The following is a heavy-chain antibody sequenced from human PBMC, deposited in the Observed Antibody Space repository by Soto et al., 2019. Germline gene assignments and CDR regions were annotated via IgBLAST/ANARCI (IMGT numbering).Heavy chain of an antibody. Sequence: SSETLSLTCTVSGGSISSGDYYWSWIRQPPGKGLEWIGYIYYSGSTYYNPSLKSRVTISVDTSKNQFSLKLSSVTAADTAVYYFARDRYDYSNNWFDPWGQGTLVTVSS. CDR1: GGSISSGDYY. CDR3: ARDRYDYSNNWFDP. V-gene: IGHV4-30-4*01. CDR2: IYYSGST. D-gene: IGHD4-4*01. J-gene: IGHJ5*02.